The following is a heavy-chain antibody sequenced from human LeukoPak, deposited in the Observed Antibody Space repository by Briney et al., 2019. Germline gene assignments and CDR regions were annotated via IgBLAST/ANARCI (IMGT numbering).Heavy chain of an antibody. D-gene: IGHD2-15*01. CDR1: GFTFSSYG. Sequence: PGRSLRLSCAASGFTFSSYGMHWVRQAPGKGLEWVAVIWYDGSNKYYADSVKGRFTISRDNFKNTLYLQMNSLRAEDTAVYYCARQMTPDAFDIWGQGTMVTVSS. CDR3: ARQMTPDAFDI. J-gene: IGHJ3*02. V-gene: IGHV3-33*01. CDR2: IWYDGSNK.